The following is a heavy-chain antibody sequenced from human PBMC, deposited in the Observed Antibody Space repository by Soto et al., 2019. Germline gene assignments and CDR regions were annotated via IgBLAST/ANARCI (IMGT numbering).Heavy chain of an antibody. D-gene: IGHD3-3*01. Sequence: GGSLRLSCAASGFTFDDYTMHWVRQAPGKGLEWVSLISWDGGSTYYADSVKGRFTISRDNSKNSLYLQMNSLRTEDTALYYCAKDMRPLRFLEWLLNHDAFDIWGQGTMVTVSS. V-gene: IGHV3-43*01. CDR1: GFTFDDYT. CDR2: ISWDGGST. J-gene: IGHJ3*02. CDR3: AKDMRPLRFLEWLLNHDAFDI.